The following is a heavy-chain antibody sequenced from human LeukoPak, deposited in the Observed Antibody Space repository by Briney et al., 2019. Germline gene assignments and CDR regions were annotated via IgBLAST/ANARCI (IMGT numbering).Heavy chain of an antibody. CDR1: GGSFSGYY. J-gene: IGHJ4*02. V-gene: IGHV4-34*01. CDR2: INHSGST. CDR3: ARRPAYYFDF. D-gene: IGHD6-6*01. Sequence: PSETLSLTCAVYGGSFSGYYWSWIRQPPGKGLEWIGEINHSGSTNYNPSLKSRVTMSVDTSKNQFSLKLSSVTAADTAVYYCARRPAYYFDFWGQGTLVTVSS.